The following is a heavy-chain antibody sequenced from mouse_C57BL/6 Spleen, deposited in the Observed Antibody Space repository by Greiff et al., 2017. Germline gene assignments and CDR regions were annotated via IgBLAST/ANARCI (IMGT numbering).Heavy chain of an antibody. J-gene: IGHJ2*01. D-gene: IGHD2-14*01. V-gene: IGHV5-6*02. CDR2: ISSGGSYT. CDR3: AQTGTTGYFDY. Sequence: EVTLVESWGDLVKPGGSLKLSCAASGFTFSSYGMSWVRQTPDKRLAWVATISSGGSYTYYPDGVKGRFTISRDNAKNTLYLQMSSLKSEDTAMYYCAQTGTTGYFDYWGQGTTLTVSS. CDR1: GFTFSSYG.